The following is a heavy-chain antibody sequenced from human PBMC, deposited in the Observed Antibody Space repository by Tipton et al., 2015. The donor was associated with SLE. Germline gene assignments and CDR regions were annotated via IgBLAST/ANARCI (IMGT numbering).Heavy chain of an antibody. D-gene: IGHD3-16*01. Sequence: SLRLSCAASGFTFSSYGFHWVRQAPGKGLEWVALISYDSGHKYYADSVKGRFTISRDNSKNTLYLQMNSLRAEDTAVYYCARKFNDYDDYDSWGQGTLVTVSS. CDR3: ARKFNDYDDYDS. CDR2: ISYDSGHK. J-gene: IGHJ5*01. CDR1: GFTFSSYG. V-gene: IGHV3-30*04.